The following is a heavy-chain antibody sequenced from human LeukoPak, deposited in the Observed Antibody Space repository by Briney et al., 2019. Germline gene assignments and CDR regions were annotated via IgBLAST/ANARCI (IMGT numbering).Heavy chain of an antibody. V-gene: IGHV4-39*07. CDR1: GGSISSSSYY. Sequence: SETLSLTCTVSGGSISSSSYYWGWIRQPPGKGLEWIGSIYYSGSTYYNPSLKSRVTISVDTSKNQFSLKLSSVTAADTAVYYCARARPHYGSGSYFFDYWGQGTLVTVSS. CDR2: IYYSGST. D-gene: IGHD3-10*01. J-gene: IGHJ4*02. CDR3: ARARPHYGSGSYFFDY.